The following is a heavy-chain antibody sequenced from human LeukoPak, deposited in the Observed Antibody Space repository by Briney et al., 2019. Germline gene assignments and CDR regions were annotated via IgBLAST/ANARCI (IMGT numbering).Heavy chain of an antibody. CDR1: GGSISSGSYY. J-gene: IGHJ4*02. CDR2: IYTSGST. D-gene: IGHD1-26*01. Sequence: SQTLSLTCTVSGGSISSGSYYWSWIRQPAGKGLEWIGRIYTSGSTNYNPSLKSRVTISVDTSKNQFSLKLSSVTAADTAVYYCARDNRSGSYSYXGQGTLVTVSX. V-gene: IGHV4-61*02. CDR3: ARDNRSGSYSY.